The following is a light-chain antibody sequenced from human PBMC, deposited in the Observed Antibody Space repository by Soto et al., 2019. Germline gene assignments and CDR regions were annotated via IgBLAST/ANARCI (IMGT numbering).Light chain of an antibody. CDR3: QQYSSYWWT. Sequence: DIQMTQSPSTLSTSVGDRVTITCRASHNISSWLSWYQQKPGKAPKLLIYKASSLDSGVPSRFSGSGSGTEFTLTISSLQPDDVATYFCQQYSSYWWTFGQGTKVEIK. CDR2: KAS. CDR1: HNISSW. J-gene: IGKJ1*01. V-gene: IGKV1-5*03.